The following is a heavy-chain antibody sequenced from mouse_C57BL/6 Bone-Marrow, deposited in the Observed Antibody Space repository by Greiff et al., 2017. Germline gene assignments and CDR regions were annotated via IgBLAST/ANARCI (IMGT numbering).Heavy chain of an antibody. J-gene: IGHJ4*01. CDR2: IDPETGGT. CDR1: GYTFTSYW. Sequence: QVQLQQPGAELVKPGASVKLSCKASGYTFTSYWMHWVKQTPVHGLEWIGAIDPETGGTAYNQKFKGKAILTADKSSSTAYMELRSLTSEDSAVYYCTRGVPYAMDYWGQGTSVTVSS. CDR3: TRGVPYAMDY. V-gene: IGHV1-15*01.